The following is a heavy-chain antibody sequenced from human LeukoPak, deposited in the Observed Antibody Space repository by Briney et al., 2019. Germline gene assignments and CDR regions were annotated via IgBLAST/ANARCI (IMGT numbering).Heavy chain of an antibody. J-gene: IGHJ6*03. Sequence: PGGSLRLSCVVSGFPFTNAWMSWVSQAPGKRLEWVGRIKSKTDGGTADYAAPVRGRFTMWRDDARSALYLQMNSLQTEDTAMYYCTPDLMDVWGKGTTVTVSS. CDR1: GFPFTNAW. CDR2: IKSKTDGGTA. V-gene: IGHV3-15*01. CDR3: TPDLMDV.